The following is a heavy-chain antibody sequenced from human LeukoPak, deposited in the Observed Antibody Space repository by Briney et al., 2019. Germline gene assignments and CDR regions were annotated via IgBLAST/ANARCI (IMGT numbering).Heavy chain of an antibody. V-gene: IGHV3-33*01. D-gene: IGHD4-23*01. Sequence: GGSLRLSCAASGFTFSSYGMHWVRQAPGKGLEWVAVIWYDGSNKYYADSVKGRFTISRDNSKNTLYLQMNSLRAEDTAVYYCARDPSTTVVTNYFDYWGQGTLVTVSS. J-gene: IGHJ4*02. CDR3: ARDPSTTVVTNYFDY. CDR2: IWYDGSNK. CDR1: GFTFSSYG.